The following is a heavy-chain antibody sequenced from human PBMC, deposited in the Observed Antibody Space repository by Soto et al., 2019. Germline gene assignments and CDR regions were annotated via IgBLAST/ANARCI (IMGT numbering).Heavy chain of an antibody. CDR3: ARGLNFTIFGVVTGIDY. Sequence: GGSLRLSCAASGFTFSSYSMNWVRQAPGKGLEWVSSISSSSSYIYYADSVKGRFTISRDNAKNSLYLQMNSLRAEDTAVYYCARGLNFTIFGVVTGIDYWGQGTLVTVSS. CDR2: ISSSSSYI. D-gene: IGHD3-3*01. CDR1: GFTFSSYS. J-gene: IGHJ4*02. V-gene: IGHV3-21*01.